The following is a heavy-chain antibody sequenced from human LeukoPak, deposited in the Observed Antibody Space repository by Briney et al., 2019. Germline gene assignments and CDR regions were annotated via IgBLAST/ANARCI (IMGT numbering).Heavy chain of an antibody. Sequence: GSLRLSCSASGFTFSDYDMNWVRQAPGKGLEWVSSISGLSTHIYYGDSVKGRFSISRDNAKNSVYLQMNSLGVEDTAIYYCGRAFPPLRTSSAGDLWGQGILVPVSS. J-gene: IGHJ4*02. CDR2: ISGLSTHI. V-gene: IGHV3-69-1*02. CDR3: GRAFPPLRTSSAGDL. CDR1: GFTFSDYD. D-gene: IGHD3-16*01.